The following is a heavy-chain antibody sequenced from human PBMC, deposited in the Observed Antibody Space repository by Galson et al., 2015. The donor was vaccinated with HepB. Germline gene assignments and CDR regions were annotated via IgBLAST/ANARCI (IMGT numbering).Heavy chain of an antibody. Sequence: ETLSLTCTVSGGSISSHYWSWIRQPPGKGLEWIGYIYYTGSTNHNPSLKSRVTISVDTSKNQFSLKLNSVTAADTAVYYCARGISGSSEAFDYWGQGTLVTVSS. J-gene: IGHJ4*02. V-gene: IGHV4-59*11. CDR1: GGSISSHY. D-gene: IGHD5-12*01. CDR3: ARGISGSSEAFDY. CDR2: IYYTGST.